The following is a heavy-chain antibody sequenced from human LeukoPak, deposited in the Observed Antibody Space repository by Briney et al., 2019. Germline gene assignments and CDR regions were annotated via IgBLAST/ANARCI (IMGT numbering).Heavy chain of an antibody. D-gene: IGHD3-22*01. CDR2: IYPGDSDT. V-gene: IGHV5-51*01. Sequence: RGESLKISCKGSGYIFTNYWIGWVRQMPGKGLEWMGIIYPGDSDTRYSPSFQGQVTISADKSISTAYLQWSSLKASDTAMYYCVRGNYYDSSGRFDYWGQGTLSPSPQ. CDR1: GYIFTNYW. CDR3: VRGNYYDSSGRFDY. J-gene: IGHJ4*02.